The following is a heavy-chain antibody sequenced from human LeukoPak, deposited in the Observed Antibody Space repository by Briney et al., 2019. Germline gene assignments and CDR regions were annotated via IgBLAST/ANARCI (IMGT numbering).Heavy chain of an antibody. CDR3: ARDYYGPGTYPYCEF. Sequence: ASVNASCKVSGYTFSIVGINWVRQAPGQGLEWMGWTSTYNGNTNYAQKLQGRLTVTTDTSTTTAYMELRSLRSDDTAVYYCARDYYGPGTYPYCEFWGQGDLVTVSS. D-gene: IGHD3-10*01. CDR1: GYTFSIVG. V-gene: IGHV1-18*01. CDR2: TSTYNGNT. J-gene: IGHJ1*01.